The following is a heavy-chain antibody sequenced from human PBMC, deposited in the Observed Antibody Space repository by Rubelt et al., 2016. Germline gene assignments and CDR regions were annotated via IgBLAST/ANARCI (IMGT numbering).Heavy chain of an antibody. CDR1: GGTFSSYA. CDR2: IIPIFGTA. Sequence: QVQLVQSGAEVKKPGSSVKVSCKASGGTFSSYAISWVRQAPGQGLEWMGGIIPIFGTANYAQKFQGGVTITADEATGTSYVGLSSLRSEDTAGDYCAREARTPDGWGQGTMVTVSS. CDR3: AREARTPDG. D-gene: IGHD1-1*01. J-gene: IGHJ6*02. V-gene: IGHV1-69*01.